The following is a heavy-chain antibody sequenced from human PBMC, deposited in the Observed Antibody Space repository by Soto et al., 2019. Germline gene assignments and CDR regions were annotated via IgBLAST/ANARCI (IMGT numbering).Heavy chain of an antibody. CDR1: GFSISSSY. V-gene: IGHV4-59*01. CDR3: AIDRSFCSGRSCFSPPDYFYYMDV. CDR2: IYNSGST. J-gene: IGHJ6*03. Sequence: QVQLQESGPGLVKPSETLSLTCTVSGFSISSSYWSWIRQPPGKGLEWIGYIYNSGSTNYNPSLRSRVTLPGNVSKHQVSLGLSSVTAADTAAYSCAIDRSFCSGRSCFSPPDYFYYMDVWGIGTTVTVS. D-gene: IGHD2-15*01.